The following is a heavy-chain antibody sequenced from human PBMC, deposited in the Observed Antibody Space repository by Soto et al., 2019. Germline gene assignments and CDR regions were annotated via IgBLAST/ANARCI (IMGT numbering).Heavy chain of an antibody. CDR3: AKFSLYDKRRDGYRRHGDKIDY. Sequence: GGSLRLSCAASGFTFSSYGMHWVRQAPGKGLEWVAVISYDGSNKYYADSVKGRFTISRDNSKNTLYLQMNSLRAEDTAVYYCAKFSLYDKRRDGYRRHGDKIDYWGQGTLVTVSS. J-gene: IGHJ4*02. D-gene: IGHD5-12*01. V-gene: IGHV3-30*18. CDR1: GFTFSSYG. CDR2: ISYDGSNK.